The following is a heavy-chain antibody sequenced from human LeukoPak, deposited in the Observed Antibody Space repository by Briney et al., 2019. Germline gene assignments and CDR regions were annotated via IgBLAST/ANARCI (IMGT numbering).Heavy chain of an antibody. V-gene: IGHV3-21*01. CDR2: ISSSGSFI. CDR1: GFTFSSYS. CDR3: ARALPFTSVDFWSVTLDY. Sequence: GGSLRLSCAASGFTFSSYSMNWVRQAPGKGLEWVSSISSSGSFIYYADALKGRFTISRDNAKNSVYLQMDSLRAEDTAMYYCARALPFTSVDFWSVTLDYWGQGTLVTVSS. J-gene: IGHJ4*02. D-gene: IGHD3-3*01.